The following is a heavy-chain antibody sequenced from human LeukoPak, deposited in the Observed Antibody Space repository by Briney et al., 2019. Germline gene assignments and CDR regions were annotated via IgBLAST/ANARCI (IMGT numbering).Heavy chain of an antibody. J-gene: IGHJ4*02. Sequence: GGSLRLSCSASGFSFITYAMTWVRQAPGKGLEWVSALSVSGGTTYYADSVKGRFTISRDNSKNTLYLQMNSLRAEDTAVYYCARDRFWSRGFDSRGPLHYFDYWGQGTLVTVSS. CDR2: LSVSGGTT. D-gene: IGHD3-9*01. CDR1: GFSFITYA. V-gene: IGHV3-23*01. CDR3: ARDRFWSRGFDSRGPLHYFDY.